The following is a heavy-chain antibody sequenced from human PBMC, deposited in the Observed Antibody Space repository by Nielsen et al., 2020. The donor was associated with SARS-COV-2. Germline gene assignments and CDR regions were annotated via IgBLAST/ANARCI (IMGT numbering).Heavy chain of an antibody. J-gene: IGHJ4*02. D-gene: IGHD3-3*01. CDR2: IYHSGST. Sequence: GFLRLSCAVSGGSISSSNWWSWVRQPPGQGLEWIGEIYHSGSTNYNPSLKSRVTISVDKSKNQFSLKLSSVTAADTAVYYCARSVRYYDFWSGYYDPLDYFDYWGQGTLVTVSS. CDR1: GGSISSSNW. V-gene: IGHV4-4*02. CDR3: ARSVRYYDFWSGYYDPLDYFDY.